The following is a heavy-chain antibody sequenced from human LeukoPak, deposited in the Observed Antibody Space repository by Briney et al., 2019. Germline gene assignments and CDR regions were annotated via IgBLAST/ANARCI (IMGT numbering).Heavy chain of an antibody. CDR3: ARDVRWTTRSYFYYYMDV. CDR1: GGSISSYY. CDR2: IYNSGST. J-gene: IGHJ6*03. Sequence: PSETLSLTCPVCGGSISSYYWSWLRQSAGKGLEWIGYIYNSGSTNYNPSLKSRVTISVDTSKNQFSLKLRSVTAADTAVYYCARDVRWTTRSYFYYYMDVWGKGTTVTVSS. V-gene: IGHV4-59*01. D-gene: IGHD3-10*02.